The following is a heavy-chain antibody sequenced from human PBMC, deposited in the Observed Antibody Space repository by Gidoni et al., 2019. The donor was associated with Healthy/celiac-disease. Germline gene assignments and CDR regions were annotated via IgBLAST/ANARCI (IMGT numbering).Heavy chain of an antibody. V-gene: IGHV3-74*01. J-gene: IGHJ6*03. D-gene: IGHD1-26*01. CDR3: ARVGGGSYTYYYYYYMDV. Sequence: EVQLVESGGGLVQPGGSLRLSCAASGFTFSSYWMHWVRQAPGKGLVWVSRINSDGSSTSYADSVKGRFTISRDNAKNTLYLQMNSLRAEDTAVYYCARVGGGSYTYYYYYYMDVWGKGTTVTVSS. CDR1: GFTFSSYW. CDR2: INSDGSST.